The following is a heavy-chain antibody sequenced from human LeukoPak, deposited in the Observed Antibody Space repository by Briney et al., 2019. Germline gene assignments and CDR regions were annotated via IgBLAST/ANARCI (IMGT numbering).Heavy chain of an antibody. CDR3: ARVVVGATTPEVAFDI. CDR1: GYTFTGYY. D-gene: IGHD1-26*01. CDR2: INPNSGGT. J-gene: IGHJ3*02. Sequence: ASVKLSCEASGYTFTGYYMHWARQALGQGLEWMGWINPNSGGTNYAQKFQGRVTMTRDTSISTAYMELSRLRSDDTAVYYCARVVVGATTPEVAFDIWGQGTMVTVSS. V-gene: IGHV1-2*02.